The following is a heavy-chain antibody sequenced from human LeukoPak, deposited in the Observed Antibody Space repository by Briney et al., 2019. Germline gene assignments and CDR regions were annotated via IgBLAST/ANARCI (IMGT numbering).Heavy chain of an antibody. CDR2: ISSSSSTI. D-gene: IGHD3-3*01. CDR3: ARILFDYDFWSGLDYFDY. J-gene: IGHJ4*02. V-gene: IGHV3-48*01. CDR1: GFTFSSYS. Sequence: GGSLRLSCAASGFTFSSYSMNWVRQAPGKGLEWVSYISSSSSTIYYADSVKGRFTIPRDNAKNSLYLQMNSLRAEDTAVYYCARILFDYDFWSGLDYFDYWGQGTLVTVSS.